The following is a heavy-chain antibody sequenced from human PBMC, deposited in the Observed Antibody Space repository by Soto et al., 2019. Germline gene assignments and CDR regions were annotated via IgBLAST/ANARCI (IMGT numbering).Heavy chain of an antibody. V-gene: IGHV1-18*01. Sequence: QVQLVQSGAEVKKPGASVKVSCKASGYTFTSYGISWVRQAPGQGLEWMGWISAYNGNTNYPQKLQGRVTMTTDTSTSTAYMELRSRSSDDTAVYSCARDEQRWELLRPPPRHPFNPDYWGQGTLVTVSS. CDR1: GYTFTSYG. J-gene: IGHJ4*02. D-gene: IGHD1-26*01. CDR2: ISAYNGNT. CDR3: ARDEQRWELLRPPPRHPFNPDY.